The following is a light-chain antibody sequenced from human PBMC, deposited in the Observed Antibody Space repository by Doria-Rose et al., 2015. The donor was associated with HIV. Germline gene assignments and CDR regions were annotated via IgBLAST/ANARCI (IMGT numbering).Light chain of an antibody. CDR1: QSVSTN. CDR2: DAS. V-gene: IGKV3-11*01. J-gene: IGKJ5*01. CDR3: QQRSSLVT. Sequence: APLSLSPGERATLSCRASQSVSTNLAWYQQKPGRAPGLLIYDASNRASGIPARFSGSGSATDFTLTISSLDPEDFAVYYCQQRSSLVTFGQGTRLEIK.